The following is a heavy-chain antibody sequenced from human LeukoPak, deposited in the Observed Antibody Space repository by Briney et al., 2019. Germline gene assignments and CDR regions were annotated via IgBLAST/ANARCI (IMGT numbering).Heavy chain of an antibody. CDR3: ARDPPMYYYDEPGSRDAFDI. V-gene: IGHV3-48*01. D-gene: IGHD3-22*01. J-gene: IGHJ3*02. CDR1: GFTFSSYS. CDR2: ISYSSSTI. Sequence: PGGSLRLSCAASGFTFSSYSMNWVRQAPGKGLEWVSYISYSSSTIYYADSVKGRFTISRDNSKNTLHLQMNSLRAEDTAVYYCARDPPMYYYDEPGSRDAFDIWGQGTMVTVSS.